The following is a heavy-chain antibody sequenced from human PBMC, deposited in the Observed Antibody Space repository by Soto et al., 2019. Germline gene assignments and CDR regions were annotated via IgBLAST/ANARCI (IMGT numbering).Heavy chain of an antibody. CDR2: MGYNGFT. CDR1: GGPMNNYY. D-gene: IGHD3-10*01. CDR3: ARQGFGELHGLVDV. Sequence: QVQLQESGPGLVKPSETLSLTCTISGGPMNNYYCSWFRQPRGQGLEWIGYMGYNGFTRYNPSLRSRVAISLDTAKNKFSLNLSSVTAADTAFYYCARQGFGELHGLVDVWGQGITVTVSS. J-gene: IGHJ6*02. V-gene: IGHV4-59*08.